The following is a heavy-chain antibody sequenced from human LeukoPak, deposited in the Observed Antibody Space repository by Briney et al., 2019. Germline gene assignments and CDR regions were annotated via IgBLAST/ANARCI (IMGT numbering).Heavy chain of an antibody. Sequence: GGSLRLSCAASGFTFSSYAMSWVRQAPGKGLEWVSAISGSGGSTYYADSVKGRFTISRDNSKNTLYLQMNSLRAEDTAVYYCAKHSDSSGYYYHFDHWGQGTLVTVSS. V-gene: IGHV3-23*01. CDR2: ISGSGGST. CDR3: AKHSDSSGYYYHFDH. D-gene: IGHD3-22*01. CDR1: GFTFSSYA. J-gene: IGHJ4*02.